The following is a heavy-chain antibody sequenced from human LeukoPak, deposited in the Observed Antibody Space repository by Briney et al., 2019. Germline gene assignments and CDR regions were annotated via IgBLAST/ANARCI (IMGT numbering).Heavy chain of an antibody. D-gene: IGHD3-9*01. J-gene: IGHJ4*02. CDR3: ARSLMYYDFLTGYSPQNFDY. V-gene: IGHV4-59*01. CDR2: IHYSGST. Sequence: PSETLSLNCAVSGDSNSAYSRRWIRQPPGKGLEWIGYIHYSGSTSYNPSLKSRVTISVDPSKNLFSLRLNSVTAADTAVYYCARSLMYYDFLTGYSPQNFDYWGQGTLVTVSS. CDR1: GDSNSAYS.